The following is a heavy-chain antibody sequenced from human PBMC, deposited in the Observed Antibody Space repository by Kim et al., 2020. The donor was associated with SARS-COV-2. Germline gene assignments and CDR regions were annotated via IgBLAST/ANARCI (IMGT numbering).Heavy chain of an antibody. CDR2: INHSGST. J-gene: IGHJ6*01. CDR3: ARDLYDFWSGYFGGMDV. Sequence: SETLSLTCAVYGGSFSGYYWSWIRQPPGKGLEWIGEINHSGSTNYNPSLKSRVTISVDTSKNQFSLKLSSVTAADTAVYYCARDLYDFWSGYFGGMDVWG. D-gene: IGHD3-3*01. V-gene: IGHV4-34*01. CDR1: GGSFSGYY.